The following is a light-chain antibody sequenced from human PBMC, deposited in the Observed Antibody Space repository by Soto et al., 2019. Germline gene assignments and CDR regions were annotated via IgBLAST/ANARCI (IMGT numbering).Light chain of an antibody. CDR2: DAS. V-gene: IGKV1-5*01. CDR3: QQYNSYSPT. J-gene: IGKJ1*01. Sequence: DIQMTQSPSSLSASVGDRVTITCRASQSISNFLHWYQQKPGKAPKLLIYDASSLESGVPSRFSGSGSGTEFTLTISSLQPDDFATYYCQQYNSYSPTFGQGTKVDIK. CDR1: QSISNF.